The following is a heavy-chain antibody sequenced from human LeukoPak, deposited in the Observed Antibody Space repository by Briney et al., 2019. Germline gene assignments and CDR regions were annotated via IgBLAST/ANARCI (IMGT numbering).Heavy chain of an antibody. J-gene: IGHJ4*02. CDR1: GFTFSSYS. CDR2: ISSSSSYI. Sequence: GGSLRLSCAASGFTFSSYSMNWVRQAPGKGLEWVSSISSSSSYIYYADSVKGRFTISRDNAKNSLYLQMNSLRAEDTAVYYCAKEYYDFWSGYPHDYWGQGTLVTVSS. CDR3: AKEYYDFWSGYPHDY. V-gene: IGHV3-21*04. D-gene: IGHD3-3*01.